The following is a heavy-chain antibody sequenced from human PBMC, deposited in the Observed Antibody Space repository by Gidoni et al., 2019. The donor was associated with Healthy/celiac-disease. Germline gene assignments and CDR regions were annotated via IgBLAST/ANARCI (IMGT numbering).Heavy chain of an antibody. J-gene: IGHJ6*03. V-gene: IGHV1-3*01. CDR1: GYTFTSYA. Sequence: QVQLVQSGAAVKKPGASVKVSCKASGYTFTSYAMHWVRQAPGQRLEWMGWINAGNGNTKYSQKFQGRVTITRDTSASTAYMELSSLRSEDTAVYYCARGGLYYYYMDVWGKGTTVTVSS. CDR3: ARGGLYYYYMDV. CDR2: INAGNGNT.